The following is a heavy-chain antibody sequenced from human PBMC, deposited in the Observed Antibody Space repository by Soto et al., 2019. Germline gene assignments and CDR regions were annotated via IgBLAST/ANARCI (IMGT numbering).Heavy chain of an antibody. Sequence: DRKAPGKGLEWVSVIYSGGSTYYADSVKGRFTISIDNSKNTLHLQMNSLSAEDTAVYYCARDTFAGSTGYVYYGMDVWGQGTTVTVSS. J-gene: IGHJ6*02. CDR3: ARDTFAGSTGYVYYGMDV. D-gene: IGHD1-7*01. CDR2: IYSGGST. V-gene: IGHV3-53*01.